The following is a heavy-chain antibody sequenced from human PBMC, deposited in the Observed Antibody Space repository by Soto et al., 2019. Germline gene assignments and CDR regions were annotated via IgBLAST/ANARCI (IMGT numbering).Heavy chain of an antibody. D-gene: IGHD4-4*01. CDR3: AKGDSDYYFDS. CDR2: ISASGSNG. V-gene: IGHV3-23*01. Sequence: GGSLRLSCAASGFTFSTYVMAWVRQAPGRGLEWVSGISASGSNGFYTDSVKGRFIISRDNSKNTLNLQMNSLRVGDTALYFCAKGDSDYYFDSLGQGTLVTVSS. CDR1: GFTFSTYV. J-gene: IGHJ4*02.